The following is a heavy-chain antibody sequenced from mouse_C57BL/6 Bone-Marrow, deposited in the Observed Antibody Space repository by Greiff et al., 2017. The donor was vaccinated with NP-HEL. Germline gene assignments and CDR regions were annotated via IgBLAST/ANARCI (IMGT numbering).Heavy chain of an antibody. Sequence: DVQLVESGGDLVKPGGSLKLSCAASGFTFSSYGMSWVRQTPDKRLEWVATISSGGSYTYYPDSVKGRFTISRDNAKNTLYLQMSSLKSEDTAMYYCARYALYYFDYWGQGTTLTVSS. CDR2: ISSGGSYT. CDR3: ARYALYYFDY. V-gene: IGHV5-6*01. J-gene: IGHJ2*01. CDR1: GFTFSSYG. D-gene: IGHD2-10*02.